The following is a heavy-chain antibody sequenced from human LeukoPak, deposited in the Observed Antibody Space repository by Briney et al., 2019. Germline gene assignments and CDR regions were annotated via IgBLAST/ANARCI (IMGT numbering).Heavy chain of an antibody. V-gene: IGHV1-2*02. CDR1: GYTFTGYY. D-gene: IGHD2-21*02. CDR2: INPNSGGT. CDR3: ARAYCGGDCYLGWYFDL. Sequence: GASVKVSCKASGYTFTGYYMHWVRQAGGRGLEWMGWINPNSGGTNYAQKFQGRVTMTRDTSISTAYMELSRLRSDDTAVYYCARAYCGGDCYLGWYFDLWGRGTLVTVSS. J-gene: IGHJ2*01.